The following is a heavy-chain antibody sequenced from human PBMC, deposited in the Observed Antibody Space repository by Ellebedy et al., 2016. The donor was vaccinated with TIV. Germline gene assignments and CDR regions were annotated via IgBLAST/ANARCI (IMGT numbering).Heavy chain of an antibody. J-gene: IGHJ4*02. CDR2: IYPDDFDT. CDR1: GYSFATYW. D-gene: IGHD4-17*01. CDR3: ARTTTVNKIAGGSTDY. Sequence: PGGSLRLSCKGFGYSFATYWVGWVRQMPGKGLEWMGIIYPDDFDTRYSPSFQGQVTISVDKSTSPAYLQWGSLKASDTAMYYWARTTTVNKIAGGSTDYWGQGTLVTGSA. V-gene: IGHV5-51*01.